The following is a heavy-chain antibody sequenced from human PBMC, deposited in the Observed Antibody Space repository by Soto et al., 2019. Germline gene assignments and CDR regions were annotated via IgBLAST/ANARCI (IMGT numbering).Heavy chain of an antibody. CDR1: GGSISSYY. Sequence: SETLSLTCTVSGGSISSYYWSWIRQSPGKGLEWIGYIYYSGSTNYNPSLKSRVTISVDTSKNQFSLKLSSVTAADTAVYYCAREADSSGWYSTRYAFDIWGQGTMVTVSS. J-gene: IGHJ3*02. CDR3: AREADSSGWYSTRYAFDI. CDR2: IYYSGST. D-gene: IGHD6-19*01. V-gene: IGHV4-59*01.